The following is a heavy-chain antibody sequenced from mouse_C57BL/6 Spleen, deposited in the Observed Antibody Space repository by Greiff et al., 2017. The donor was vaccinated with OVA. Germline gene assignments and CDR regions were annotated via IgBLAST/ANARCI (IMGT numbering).Heavy chain of an antibody. V-gene: IGHV5-4*01. J-gene: IGHJ1*03. CDR1: GFTFSSYA. Sequence: DVKLVESGGGLVKPGGSLKLSCAASGFTFSSYAMSWVRQTPEKRLEWVATISDGGSYTYYPDNVKGRFTISRDNAKNNLYLQMSHLKSEDTAMYYCARELEGYFDVWGTGTTGTVSS. CDR3: ARELEGYFDV. CDR2: ISDGGSYT.